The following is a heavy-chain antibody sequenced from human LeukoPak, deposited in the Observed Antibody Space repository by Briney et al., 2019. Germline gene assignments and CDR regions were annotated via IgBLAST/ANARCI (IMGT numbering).Heavy chain of an antibody. Sequence: ASVKVSCKASGYTFSNYGISWVRQAPGQGLEWVGWIRGDNGNTNYAQKLQGRVTMTTDTSTSTAYMELRSLRSDDTAVYYCARDLKYNILTGFRSSFGFDPWGQGTLVTVSS. CDR3: ARDLKYNILTGFRSSFGFDP. CDR1: GYTFSNYG. V-gene: IGHV1-18*01. J-gene: IGHJ5*02. CDR2: IRGDNGNT. D-gene: IGHD3-9*01.